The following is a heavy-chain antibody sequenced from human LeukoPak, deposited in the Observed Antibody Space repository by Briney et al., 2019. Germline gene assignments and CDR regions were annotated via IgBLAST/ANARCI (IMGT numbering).Heavy chain of an antibody. CDR3: ALSYSSSSVYYFDY. J-gene: IGHJ4*02. D-gene: IGHD6-6*01. V-gene: IGHV4-30-2*01. CDR2: IYHSGST. Sequence: SQTLSLTCTVSGGSISSGGYYWRWIRQPPGKGLEWIGYIYHSGSTYYNPSLKSRVTISVDRSKNQFSLKLSSVTAADTAVYYCALSYSSSSVYYFDYWGQGTLVTVSS. CDR1: GGSISSGGYY.